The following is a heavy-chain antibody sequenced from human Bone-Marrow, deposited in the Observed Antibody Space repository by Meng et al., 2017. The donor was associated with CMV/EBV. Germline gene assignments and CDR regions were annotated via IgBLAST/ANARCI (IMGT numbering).Heavy chain of an antibody. CDR1: GGSISSSNW. CDR2: IYHSGST. V-gene: IGHV4-4*02. CDR3: ASSIVERHSSGYSR. Sequence: SETLSLTCAVSGGSISSSNWWSWVRQPPGKGLEWIGEIYHSGSTNYNPSLKGRVTISVDKSKNQFSLKLSSVTAADTAVYYCASSIVERHSSGYSRWGQGTLVTVSS. D-gene: IGHD3-22*01. J-gene: IGHJ4*02.